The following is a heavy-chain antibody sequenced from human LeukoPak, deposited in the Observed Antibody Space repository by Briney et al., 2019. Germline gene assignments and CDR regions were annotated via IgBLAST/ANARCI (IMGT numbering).Heavy chain of an antibody. J-gene: IGHJ4*02. Sequence: PSETLSLTCTVSGGSVRTSDYYWGWIPQTPGKGLEWIGDILHNGKTNYNPSLKGRVTISIDTSNNQFSLRLPSVTAADTAVYYCARIFDSWGQGTLVTVSS. CDR2: ILHNGKT. CDR1: GGSVRTSDYY. V-gene: IGHV4-39*07. CDR3: ARIFDS.